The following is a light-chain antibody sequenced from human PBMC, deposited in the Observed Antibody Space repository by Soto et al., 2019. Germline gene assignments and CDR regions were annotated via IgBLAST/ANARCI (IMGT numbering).Light chain of an antibody. J-gene: IGKJ2*01. CDR2: AAS. CDR3: QQYNSYPYT. V-gene: IGKV1-16*02. Sequence: DIQMTQSPSSLSASVGDRVTITCRSSQGVTNYLVWVQQKPGKAPKSLMYAASKLQSGVPSKIIRSGSGTELTLAISRLATEDFVTSYCQQYNSYPYTFGQGTKLEF. CDR1: QGVTNY.